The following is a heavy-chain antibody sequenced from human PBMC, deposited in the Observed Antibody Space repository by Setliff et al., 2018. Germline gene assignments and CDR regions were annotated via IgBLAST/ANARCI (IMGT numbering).Heavy chain of an antibody. J-gene: IGHJ4*02. D-gene: IGHD2-8*01. V-gene: IGHV3-7*01. CDR1: GFTFSNYW. CDR3: ARNGGLDY. CDR2: IRQDGRET. Sequence: GGSLRLSCADSGFTFSNYWMSWVRQAPGKGLEWVANIRQDGRETYYMDSVKGRFTISRDNTRNSLYLQMNSLRAEDTAVYYCARNGGLDYWGQGALVTVSS.